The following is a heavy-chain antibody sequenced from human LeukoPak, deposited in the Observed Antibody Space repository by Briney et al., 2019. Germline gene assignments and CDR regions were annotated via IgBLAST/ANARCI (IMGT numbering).Heavy chain of an antibody. CDR3: ARDYEGGELLYHY. CDR2: INPNSGGT. J-gene: IGHJ4*02. D-gene: IGHD1-26*01. CDR1: GYTFTGYY. V-gene: IGHV1-2*06. Sequence: ASVKVSCKASGYTFTGYYMHWVRQAPGQGLEWMGRINPNSGGTKYAQKFQGRVTMTRDTSISTAYMKLSRLRSDDTAVYYCARDYEGGELLYHYWGQGTLVTVSS.